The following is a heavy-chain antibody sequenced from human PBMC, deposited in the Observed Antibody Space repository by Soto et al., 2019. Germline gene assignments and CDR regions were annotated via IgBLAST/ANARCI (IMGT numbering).Heavy chain of an antibody. V-gene: IGHV1-18*01. D-gene: IGHD3-10*01. CDR3: ATLYGSGSYYNNWFDP. CDR1: GYTFTSYG. Sequence: GASVKVSCKASGYTFTSYGISWVRQAPGQGLEWMGWISAYNGNTNYAQKFQGRVTMTEDTSTDTAYVELSSLRSEDTAVYYCATLYGSGSYYNNWFDPWGQGTLVTVSS. J-gene: IGHJ5*02. CDR2: ISAYNGNT.